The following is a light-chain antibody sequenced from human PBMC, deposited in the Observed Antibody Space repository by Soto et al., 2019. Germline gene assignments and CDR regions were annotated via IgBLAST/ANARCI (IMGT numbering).Light chain of an antibody. CDR3: SSYSTSSTPVL. J-gene: IGLJ2*01. Sequence: QSALTQPASVSGSPGQSITISCTGTSSDVGYYNYVSWYQQHPGKAPKLIIYEVSNRPSGVSNRFSGTKSGNTASLTISGLQAEDEADYYCSSYSTSSTPVLFGGGTKLTVL. CDR1: SSDVGYYNY. CDR2: EVS. V-gene: IGLV2-14*01.